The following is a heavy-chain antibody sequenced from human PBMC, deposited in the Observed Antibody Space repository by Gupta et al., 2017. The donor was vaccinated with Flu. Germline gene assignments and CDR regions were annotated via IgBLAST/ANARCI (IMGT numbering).Heavy chain of an antibody. Sequence: VLLVEFGGGLVQPGGSLRLSCAAPGLTFSSRAMHWVRQAPGKGLEWRTVISDDGSSTSYTDSGKGRFTVCRDNSKKMLYLQMSSLRAEDTAVYYCVKTPATCGSSCYIIDYWGQGTLVTVSS. D-gene: IGHD3-22*01. J-gene: IGHJ4*02. CDR2: ISDDGSST. CDR1: GLTFSSRA. CDR3: VKTPATCGSSCYIIDY. V-gene: IGHV3-30*18.